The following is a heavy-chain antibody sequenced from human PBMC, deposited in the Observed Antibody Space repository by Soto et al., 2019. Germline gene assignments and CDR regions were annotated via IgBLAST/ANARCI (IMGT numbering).Heavy chain of an antibody. D-gene: IGHD3-10*01. CDR2: IYHSGST. Sequence: QLQLQESGSGLVKPSQTLSLTCAVSGSSIRSGGYSWSWIRQPPGKGLEWIGYIYHSGSTYYNPSLKSRDTISVDRSKNQFSLKLSSVTAADTAVYYCARGPYYYDSLSPLVDPWGQGTLVTVSS. J-gene: IGHJ5*02. V-gene: IGHV4-30-2*01. CDR3: ARGPYYYDSLSPLVDP. CDR1: GSSIRSGGYS.